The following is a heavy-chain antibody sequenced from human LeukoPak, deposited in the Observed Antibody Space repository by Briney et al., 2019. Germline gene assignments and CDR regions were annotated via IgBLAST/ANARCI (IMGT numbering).Heavy chain of an antibody. D-gene: IGHD2-2*01. V-gene: IGHV1-24*01. CDR2: FDPEDGET. J-gene: IGHJ4*02. CDR3: ARGRDLDCSSASCSMFDY. Sequence: ASVKVSCKVSGYTLTELSMHWVRQAPGKGLEWMGGFDPEDGETIYAQKFQGRVTMTEDTSTDTAYMELSSLRSEDTAVYYCARGRDLDCSSASCSMFDYWGQGTLVTVSS. CDR1: GYTLTELS.